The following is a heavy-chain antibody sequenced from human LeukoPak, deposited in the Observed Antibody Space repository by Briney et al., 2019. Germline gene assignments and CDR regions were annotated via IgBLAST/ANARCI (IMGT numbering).Heavy chain of an antibody. D-gene: IGHD3-10*01. Sequence: SGPTLVKPTQTLTLTCTFSGFSLSTSGVGVGWIRQPPGKGLEWIGSIYDSGSTYYNPSLKSRVTISVDTSKNQFSLKLNSVTAADTAVYYCARHYGPWGQGTLLTVSS. CDR1: GFSLSTSGVG. V-gene: IGHV4-39*01. CDR3: ARHYGP. CDR2: IYDSGST. J-gene: IGHJ5*02.